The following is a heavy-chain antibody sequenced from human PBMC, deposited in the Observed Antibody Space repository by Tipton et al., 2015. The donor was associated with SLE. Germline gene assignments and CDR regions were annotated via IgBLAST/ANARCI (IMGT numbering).Heavy chain of an antibody. CDR1: GYTSTIYW. Sequence: QLVQSGAEVKKPGESLKISCKGSGYTSTIYWIGWVRQMPGKGLEWMGLIKPADSETRYSPSFQGQVTISVDKSINTAYLQWKSLKTSDTAIYFCARRSIHNSITSFDYWGRGTLVTVSS. D-gene: IGHD4-11*01. J-gene: IGHJ4*02. CDR2: IKPADSET. V-gene: IGHV5-51*03. CDR3: ARRSIHNSITSFDY.